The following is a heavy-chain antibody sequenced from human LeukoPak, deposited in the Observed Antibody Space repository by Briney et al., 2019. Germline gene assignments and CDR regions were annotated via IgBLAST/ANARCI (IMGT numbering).Heavy chain of an antibody. V-gene: IGHV4-39*01. CDR2: IYYSKNT. CDR1: GGSISSSSAY. D-gene: IGHD5-18*01. CDR3: VSPRGFSYGYFDY. Sequence: SETLSLTCTVSGGSISSSSAYWGWVRQPPGKGLEWLGSIYYSKNTYYNPSLKSRVTISADTSKNQFSLTLGSVSATDTAVYYCVSPRGFSYGYFDYWGQGTLVTVSS. J-gene: IGHJ4*02.